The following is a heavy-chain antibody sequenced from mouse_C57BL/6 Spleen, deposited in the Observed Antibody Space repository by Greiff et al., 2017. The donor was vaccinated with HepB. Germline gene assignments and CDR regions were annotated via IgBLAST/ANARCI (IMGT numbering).Heavy chain of an antibody. V-gene: IGHV1-80*01. CDR3: ARKELAYAMDY. CDR1: GYAFSSYW. J-gene: IGHJ4*01. CDR2: IYPGDGDT. D-gene: IGHD4-1*01. Sequence: VQLQQSGAELVKPGASVKISCKASGYAFSSYWMNWVKQRPGKGLEWIGQIYPGDGDTNYNGKFKGKATLTADKSSSTAYMQLSSLTSEDSAVYFCARKELAYAMDYWGQGTSVTVSS.